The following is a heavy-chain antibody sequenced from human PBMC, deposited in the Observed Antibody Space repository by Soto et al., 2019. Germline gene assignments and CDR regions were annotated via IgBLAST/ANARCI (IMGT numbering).Heavy chain of an antibody. CDR1: GYTFTSYY. CDR2: INPSGGST. D-gene: IGHD2-15*01. Sequence: QVQLVQSGAEVKKPGASVKVSCKASGYTFTSYYMHWVRQAPGQGLEWMGIINPSGGSTSYAQKCQGRVTMTRDTSTSTVYMELSSLRSEDTAVYYCASRREYGGSALPGGGFDIWGQGEMATVSS. CDR3: ASRREYGGSALPGGGFDI. J-gene: IGHJ3*02. V-gene: IGHV1-46*01.